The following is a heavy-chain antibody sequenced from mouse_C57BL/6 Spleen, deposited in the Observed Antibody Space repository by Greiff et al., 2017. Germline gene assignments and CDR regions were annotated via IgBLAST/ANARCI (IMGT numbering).Heavy chain of an antibody. Sequence: VHLVESGPELVKPGASVKISCKASGYAFSSSWMNWVKQRPGQGLEWIGRIYPGDGDTSYNGKFKGKATLTADKSSSTAYMQLSSLTSEDSAVYFCARHGSSYDYFDYWGQGTTLTVSS. CDR3: ARHGSSYDYFDY. CDR1: GYAFSSSW. D-gene: IGHD1-1*01. V-gene: IGHV1-82*01. CDR2: IYPGDGDT. J-gene: IGHJ2*01.